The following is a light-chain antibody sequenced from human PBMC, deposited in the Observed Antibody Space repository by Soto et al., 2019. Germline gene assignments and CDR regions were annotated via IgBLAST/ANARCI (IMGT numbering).Light chain of an antibody. V-gene: IGKV1-39*01. J-gene: IGKJ1*01. CDR2: AAS. Sequence: DIQMTQSPPSLSASVGDRVTITCRASQGISIYLNWYQQKPGKAPKPLIYAASSLQSGVPSRFSGSGSGTDFTLSINSLQPEDFATYYCQQSFSLPWTFGQGTKVEIK. CDR1: QGISIY. CDR3: QQSFSLPWT.